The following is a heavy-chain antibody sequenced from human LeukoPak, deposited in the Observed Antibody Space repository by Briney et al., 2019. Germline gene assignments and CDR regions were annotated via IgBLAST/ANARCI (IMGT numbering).Heavy chain of an antibody. CDR2: ISYDGSTK. CDR3: ARSYGSGSYQSH. J-gene: IGHJ4*02. D-gene: IGHD3-10*01. V-gene: IGHV3-30*03. CDR1: GFTFSTYG. Sequence: GGSLRLSCTASGFTFSTYGMHWLRQAPGEGLEWVTLISYDGSTKYYSDSVKGRFTISRDNSKNTLYLQMNSLRAEDTAVYYCARSYGSGSYQSHWGQGTLVTVSS.